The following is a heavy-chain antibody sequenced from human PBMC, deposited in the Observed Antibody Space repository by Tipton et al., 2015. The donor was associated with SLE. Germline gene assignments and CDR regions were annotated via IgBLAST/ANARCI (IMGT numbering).Heavy chain of an antibody. D-gene: IGHD3-10*01. Sequence: LRLSCTVSGGSISSDYWSWIRQPPGKGLEWIGYIYYSGFTDYNPSLKSRVTMSLDTSKNQFSMKMSSVTAADTAVYYCARVWGLGELPHYFDYWGQGTLVTVSS. J-gene: IGHJ4*02. CDR2: IYYSGFT. CDR1: GGSISSDY. V-gene: IGHV4-59*13. CDR3: ARVWGLGELPHYFDY.